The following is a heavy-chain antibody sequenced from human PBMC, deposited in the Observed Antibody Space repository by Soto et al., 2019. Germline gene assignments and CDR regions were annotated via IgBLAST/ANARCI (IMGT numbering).Heavy chain of an antibody. J-gene: IGHJ6*02. CDR3: ARAHSGSYYYSYYGMDV. CDR2: IYYSGST. V-gene: IGHV4-59*01. CDR1: GGSISSYY. Sequence: PSETLSLTCTVSGGSISSYYWSCIRQPPGKGLEWIGYIYYSGSTNYNPSLKSRVTISVDTSKNQFSLKLSSVTAADTAVYYCARAHSGSYYYSYYGMDVWGQGTTVTV. D-gene: IGHD1-26*01.